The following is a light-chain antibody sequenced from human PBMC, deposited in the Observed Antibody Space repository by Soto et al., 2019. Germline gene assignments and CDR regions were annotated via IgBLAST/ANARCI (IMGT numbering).Light chain of an antibody. CDR1: QSVSSSY. CDR3: QQYRTLPLT. CDR2: GAS. J-gene: IGKJ4*01. V-gene: IGKV3-20*01. Sequence: VLTQSPASLSLSPGESATLSCRTSQSVSSSYLAWYQQKPGQAPRLLIYGASFKATGIPDRFSGSGFGTDFTLSISRLEPEDFAVYYCQQYRTLPLTFGGGTRVESK.